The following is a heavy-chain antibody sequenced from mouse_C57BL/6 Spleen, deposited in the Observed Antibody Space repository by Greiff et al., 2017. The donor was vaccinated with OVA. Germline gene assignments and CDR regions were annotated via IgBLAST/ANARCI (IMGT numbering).Heavy chain of an antibody. CDR2: INPNNGGT. V-gene: IGHV1-18*01. J-gene: IGHJ3*01. Sequence: EVKLMESGPELVKPGASVKIPCKASGYTFTDYNMDWVKQSHGKSLEWIGDINPNNGGTIYNQKFKGKATLTVDKSSSTAYMELRSLTSEDTAVYYCARRDYDYDEGFAYWGQGTLVTVSA. CDR1: GYTFTDYN. CDR3: ARRDYDYDEGFAY. D-gene: IGHD2-4*01.